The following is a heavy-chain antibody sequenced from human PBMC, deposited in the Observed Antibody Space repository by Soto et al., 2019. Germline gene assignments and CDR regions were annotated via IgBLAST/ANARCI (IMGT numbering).Heavy chain of an antibody. V-gene: IGHV4-59*08. J-gene: IGHJ4*02. CDR1: GGSISSYY. Sequence: QVQLQESGPGLVKPSETLSLTCTVSGGSISSYYWSWIRQPPGKGLEWIGYIYYSGSTNYNPSLKSRVTISVSTSNIQFSLKLSTVTAADTAVYYCARRYGDTLDYWGQGTLVSVSS. CDR2: IYYSGST. CDR3: ARRYGDTLDY. D-gene: IGHD4-17*01.